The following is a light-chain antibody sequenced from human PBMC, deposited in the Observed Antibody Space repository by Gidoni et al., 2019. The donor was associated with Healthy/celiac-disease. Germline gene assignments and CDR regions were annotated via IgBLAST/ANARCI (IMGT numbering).Light chain of an antibody. Sequence: DIQMTPSPSSLSASVGDRVTITCQASQDISNYLNWYQQKPGKAPKLLIYDASKLETGVPSRFSGSGAGTDFTFTISSLQPEDIATYYCQQYDNLPGFGPGTKVDIK. CDR1: QDISNY. J-gene: IGKJ3*01. V-gene: IGKV1-33*01. CDR3: QQYDNLPG. CDR2: DAS.